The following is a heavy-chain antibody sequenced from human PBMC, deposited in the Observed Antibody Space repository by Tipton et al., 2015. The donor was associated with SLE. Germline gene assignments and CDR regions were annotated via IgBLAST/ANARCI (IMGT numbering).Heavy chain of an antibody. CDR2: VHHTGGN. D-gene: IGHD3-22*01. CDR3: ARGELIEGFDP. Sequence: SLRLSCSAAGLSMTTRPWWTWVRQPPGKGLEWVGEVHHTGGNNYNPSLRSRVTISMDTSKSQFSLTLKSVTAADAAVYFCARGELIEGFDPWGQGTLVTVAA. CDR1: GLSMTTRPW. J-gene: IGHJ5*02. V-gene: IGHV4-4*01.